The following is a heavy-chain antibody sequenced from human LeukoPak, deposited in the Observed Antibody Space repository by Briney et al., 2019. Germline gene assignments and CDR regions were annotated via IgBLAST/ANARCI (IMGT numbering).Heavy chain of an antibody. V-gene: IGHV3-64D*06. D-gene: IGHD1-26*01. CDR3: VKISYSGGYYFDY. Sequence: GGSLRLSYSASGFTFSNYAMHWVRQAPGKGLEFVSSIGSNGISTYYADSVKGRFTISRDNSKNTLYLQMSSLSPEDTAMYYCVKISYSGGYYFDYWGQGTLVTVSS. J-gene: IGHJ4*02. CDR2: IGSNGIST. CDR1: GFTFSNYA.